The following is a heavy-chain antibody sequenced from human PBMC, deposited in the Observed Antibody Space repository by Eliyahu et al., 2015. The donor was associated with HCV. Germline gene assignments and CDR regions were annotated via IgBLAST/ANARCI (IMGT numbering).Heavy chain of an antibody. J-gene: IGHJ4*02. D-gene: IGHD6-13*01. CDR3: ARGRGLYIAAAGPFDY. V-gene: IGHV4-39*07. CDR2: XYYSXST. CDR1: XGSISSSSYY. Sequence: QLQLQESGPGLVKPSETLSLTCTVSXGSISSSSYYWXXIRQPPGKGLEWIGXXYYSXSTYYNPSLKXRVTISVDTPKNQFSLKLSSVTAADTAVYYCARGRGLYIAAAGPFDYWGQGTLVTVSS.